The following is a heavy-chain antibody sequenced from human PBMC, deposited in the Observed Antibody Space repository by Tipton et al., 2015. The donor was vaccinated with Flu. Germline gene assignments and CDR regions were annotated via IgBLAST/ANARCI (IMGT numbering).Heavy chain of an antibody. J-gene: IGHJ4*02. V-gene: IGHV4-4*07. D-gene: IGHD7-27*01. Sequence: TLSLTCTVAGGSMSSYYWSWIRQPAGKGLEWIGRMYTSGSTYYNPSLKSRVTMSVDTSKKQFSLNLSSVTAADTAVYYCASKFANWGVWEPLDYWGQGTLVTVSS. CDR2: MYTSGST. CDR3: ASKFANWGVWEPLDY. CDR1: GGSMSSYY.